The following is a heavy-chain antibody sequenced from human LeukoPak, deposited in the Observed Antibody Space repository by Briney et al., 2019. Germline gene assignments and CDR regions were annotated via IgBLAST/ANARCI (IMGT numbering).Heavy chain of an antibody. CDR1: GFTFSTYW. D-gene: IGHD5-18*01. Sequence: GGSLRLSCAASGFTFSTYWMHWVRHAPGKGLVWVSRIKGDGSTTIYADPVKGRFTISRDNSKNTLYLQTSSLRAEDTAVYYCASARGSNYGSLGDWGQGTLVTVSS. CDR2: IKGDGSTT. J-gene: IGHJ4*02. V-gene: IGHV3-74*01. CDR3: ASARGSNYGSLGD.